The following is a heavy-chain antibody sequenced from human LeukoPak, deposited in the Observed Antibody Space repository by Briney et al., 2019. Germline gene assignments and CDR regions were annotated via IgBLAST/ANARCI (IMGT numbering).Heavy chain of an antibody. V-gene: IGHV4-34*01. CDR1: GGSFSGYY. Sequence: SETLSLTCAVYGGSFSGYYWSWIRQPPGKGLEWIGEINHSGSTNYNPSLKSRGTISVDTSKNQFSLKLSSVTAADTAVYYCARGNVRGRYFDYWGQGTLVTVSS. D-gene: IGHD3-10*01. CDR3: ARGNVRGRYFDY. J-gene: IGHJ4*02. CDR2: INHSGST.